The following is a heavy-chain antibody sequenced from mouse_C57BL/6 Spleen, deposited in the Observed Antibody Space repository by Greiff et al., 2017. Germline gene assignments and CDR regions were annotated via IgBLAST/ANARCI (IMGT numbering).Heavy chain of an antibody. Sequence: EVKLVESGGGLVQPGGSMKLSCAASGFTFSDAWMDWVRQSPGKGLEWVAEIRNKANNHATYYAESVKGRFTISRDDSKSSVYLQMNSLRAEDTGIYYCTSRDWDVGFAYWGQGTLVTVSA. V-gene: IGHV6-6*01. D-gene: IGHD4-1*01. CDR2: IRNKANNHAT. CDR3: TSRDWDVGFAY. CDR1: GFTFSDAW. J-gene: IGHJ3*01.